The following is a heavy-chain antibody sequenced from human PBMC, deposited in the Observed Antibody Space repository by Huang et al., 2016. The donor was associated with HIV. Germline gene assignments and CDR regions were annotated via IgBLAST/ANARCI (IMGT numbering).Heavy chain of an antibody. CDR1: GFNFNNYG. D-gene: IGHD3-10*01. CDR2: ISYDGSKK. J-gene: IGHJ5*02. V-gene: IGHV3-30*18. Sequence: QVHLVESGGGVVQPGRSLGLSCAASGFNFNNYGMFWVRQAPGKGLEWVAVISYDGSKKDYADCGQGRFTISRDNSKNTVYLQMSGLRVEDTAVYYCAKRGSVLWFGEVGNWFDPWGQGTLVTVSS. CDR3: AKRGSVLWFGEVGNWFDP.